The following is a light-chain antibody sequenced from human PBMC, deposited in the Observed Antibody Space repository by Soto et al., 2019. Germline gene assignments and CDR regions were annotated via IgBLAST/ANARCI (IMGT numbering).Light chain of an antibody. CDR1: SSDVGSYNP. CDR3: CSYAGTNTLL. V-gene: IGLV2-23*02. J-gene: IGLJ2*01. Sequence: QSALTQPASVSGSPGQSITISCTGTSSDVGSYNPVSWYQQHPGKAPKLMIYEVSKRPSGVSNRFSGSKSGNTASLTISGLQAEDEADYYCCSYAGTNTLLFGGGTKLTVL. CDR2: EVS.